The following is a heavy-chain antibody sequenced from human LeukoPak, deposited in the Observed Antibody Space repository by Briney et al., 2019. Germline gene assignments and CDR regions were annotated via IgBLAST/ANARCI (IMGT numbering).Heavy chain of an antibody. D-gene: IGHD3-10*01. J-gene: IGHJ6*03. CDR2: INSDGSST. V-gene: IGHV3-74*01. CDR1: GFTFSNYW. CDR3: ARVSSRSSFGYYYYYMDV. Sequence: GGSLRLSCAASGFTFSNYWMHWVRQAPGKGLVWVSRINSDGSSTSYADSVKGRFTISRDNAKNTLYLQMNSLRAEDTAVYYCARVSSRSSFGYYYYYMDVWGKGTTVTVSS.